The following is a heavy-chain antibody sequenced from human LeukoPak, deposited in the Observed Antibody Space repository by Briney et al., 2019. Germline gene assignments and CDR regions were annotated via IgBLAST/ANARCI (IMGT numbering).Heavy chain of an antibody. CDR1: GFTFSSYA. V-gene: IGHV3-21*01. D-gene: IGHD1-1*01. J-gene: IGHJ3*02. CDR2: ISRGSDHI. CDR3: ARTQLDLDGFDI. Sequence: GGSLRLSCAASGFTFSSYAMNWVRQAPGKGLEWVSSISRGSDHIFYADSMKGRFTISRDNAKNSLYLQMNSLRGEDTAVYYCARTQLDLDGFDIWGQGTTVTVSS.